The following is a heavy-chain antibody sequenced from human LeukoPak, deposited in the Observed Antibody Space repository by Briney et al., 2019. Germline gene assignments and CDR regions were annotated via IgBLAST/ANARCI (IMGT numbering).Heavy chain of an antibody. CDR1: GFTFSSLT. CDR2: ISGSGGST. CDR3: AKATGSFSVYDY. D-gene: IGHD2-8*01. Sequence: GGSLRLSCAASGFTFSSLTMTWVRQAPGKGLEWVSSISGSGGSTYYADSVKGRFTISRDNSKNTLYVQMNSLRAEDTAVYYCAKATGSFSVYDYWGQGTLATVSS. V-gene: IGHV3-23*01. J-gene: IGHJ4*02.